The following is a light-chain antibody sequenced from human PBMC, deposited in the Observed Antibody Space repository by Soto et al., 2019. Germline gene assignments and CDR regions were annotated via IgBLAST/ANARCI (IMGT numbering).Light chain of an antibody. V-gene: IGKV3-11*01. Sequence: EIVLTQSPATLSLSPGERDTLSCRASQSVCSYLTWYQQKSCQAPRLLIYETSKRATGIPARFSGSGSGTDFTLTISSLEPEDFAVYYCQQRSSWPRTFGQGTKVDIK. CDR1: QSVCSY. CDR3: QQRSSWPRT. CDR2: ETS. J-gene: IGKJ1*01.